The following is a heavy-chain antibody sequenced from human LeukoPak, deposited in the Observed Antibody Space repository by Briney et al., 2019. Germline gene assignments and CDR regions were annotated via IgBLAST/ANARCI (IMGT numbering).Heavy chain of an antibody. D-gene: IGHD3-22*01. CDR2: IYYSGST. V-gene: IGHV4-59*08. CDR1: GGSISSYY. CDR3: ASSGYYVDWYFDL. J-gene: IGHJ2*01. Sequence: PSETLSLTCTVSGGSISSYYWSWIRQPPGKGLEWIGYIYYSGSTNYNPSLKSRVTISVDTSKNQFSLRLSSVTAADTAVYFCASSGYYVDWYFDLWGRGTLVTVSS.